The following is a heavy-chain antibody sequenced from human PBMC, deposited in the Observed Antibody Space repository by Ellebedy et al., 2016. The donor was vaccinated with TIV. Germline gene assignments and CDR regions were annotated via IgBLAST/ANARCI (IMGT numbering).Heavy chain of an antibody. CDR3: ARAYGDYVPEYFQH. D-gene: IGHD4-17*01. J-gene: IGHJ1*01. CDR1: GFAFSSYC. CDR2: ISYDGSNK. V-gene: IGHV3-30*19. Sequence: PGGSLRLSCAASGFAFSSYCIHWVRQAPGKGLEWVAVISYDGSNKYYADSVKGRFTISRDNSKNTLYLQMNSLRAEDTAVYYCARAYGDYVPEYFQHWGQGTLVTVSS.